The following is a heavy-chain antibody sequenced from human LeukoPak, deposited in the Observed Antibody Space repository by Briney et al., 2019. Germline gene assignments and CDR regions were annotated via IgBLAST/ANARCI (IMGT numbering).Heavy chain of an antibody. CDR1: GGSISSYY. CDR2: IYYSGST. J-gene: IGHJ4*02. CDR3: ARSGDILTGYFFH. V-gene: IGHV4-59*01. D-gene: IGHD3-9*01. Sequence: SETLSLTCTVSGGSISSYYWSWIRQPPGKGLEWIGYIYYSGSTNYNPSLKSRVTISVDTSKDQFSLKLSSVTASDTAGYYCARSGDILTGYFFHWGQGTLVTVSS.